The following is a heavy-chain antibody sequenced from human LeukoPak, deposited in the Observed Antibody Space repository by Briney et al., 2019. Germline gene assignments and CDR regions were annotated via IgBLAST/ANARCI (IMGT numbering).Heavy chain of an antibody. CDR2: INPNSGGT. Sequence: ASVKVSCKASGYTFTGYYMHWVRQAPGQGLEWMGWINPNSGGTNYAQKFQGRVTMTRDTSISTAYMELSRLRPDDTAVYYCAREPPYPLLMVYGDWFDPWGQGTLVTVSS. D-gene: IGHD2-8*01. V-gene: IGHV1-2*02. CDR1: GYTFTGYY. CDR3: AREPPYPLLMVYGDWFDP. J-gene: IGHJ5*02.